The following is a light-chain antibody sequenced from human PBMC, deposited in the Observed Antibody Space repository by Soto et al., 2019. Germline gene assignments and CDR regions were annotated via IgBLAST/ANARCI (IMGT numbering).Light chain of an antibody. CDR3: QQYFTSSWT. CDR2: DAS. J-gene: IGKJ1*01. V-gene: IGKV1-5*01. CDR1: ESISGW. Sequence: GDRVTITCRASESISGWLAWYQQKPGKAPKVLIHDASNLQSGVPPRFSGSGFGTEFTLTVSSFQPEDVATYYCQQYFTSSWTFGQGTTVEIK.